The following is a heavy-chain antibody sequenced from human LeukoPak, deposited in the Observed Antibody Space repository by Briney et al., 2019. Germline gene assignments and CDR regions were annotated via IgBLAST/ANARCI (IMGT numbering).Heavy chain of an antibody. CDR1: GGSFSGYY. Sequence: SQTLSLTCAVYGGSFSGYYWSWIRQPPGKGLEWIGEIDHSGSTNYNSSLKSRGTISVDTSKNQFSLKLSSVAAADTAVYYCARQTITTSGVVITVGPGYMDVWGKGTTVTVSS. CDR2: IDHSGST. D-gene: IGHD3-3*01. V-gene: IGHV4-34*01. CDR3: ARQTITTSGVVITVGPGYMDV. J-gene: IGHJ6*03.